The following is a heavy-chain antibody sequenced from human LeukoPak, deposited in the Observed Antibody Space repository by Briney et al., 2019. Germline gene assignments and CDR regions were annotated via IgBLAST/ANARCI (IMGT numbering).Heavy chain of an antibody. CDR1: GFTVSSNY. CDR2: IYSGGRT. Sequence: GGSLRLSCAASGFTVSSNYMSWVRQAPGKGLEWVAVIYSGGRTYYADSVKGRCTISRDNSKNTLYLQMNRLRAEEKAVYYCARGAQYYYDSSGYYYWGQGTLVTVSS. D-gene: IGHD3-22*01. J-gene: IGHJ4*02. V-gene: IGHV3-66*01. CDR3: ARGAQYYYDSSGYYY.